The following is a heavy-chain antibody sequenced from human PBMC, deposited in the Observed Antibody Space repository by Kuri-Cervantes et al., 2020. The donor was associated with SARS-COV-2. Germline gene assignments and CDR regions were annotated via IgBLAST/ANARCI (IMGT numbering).Heavy chain of an antibody. Sequence: SETLSLTCTVSGGSISSSSYYWGWIRQPPGKGLEWIGSIYYSGSTNYNPSLKSRVTISVDTSKNQFSLKLSSVTAADTAVYYCAGYCSSTSCYGRYFDYWGQGTLVTVSS. CDR1: GGSISSSSYY. J-gene: IGHJ4*02. CDR3: AGYCSSTSCYGRYFDY. V-gene: IGHV4-39*07. CDR2: IYYSGST. D-gene: IGHD2-2*01.